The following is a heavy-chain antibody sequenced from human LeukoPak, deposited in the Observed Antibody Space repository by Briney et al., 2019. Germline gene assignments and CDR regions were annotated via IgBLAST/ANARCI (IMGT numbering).Heavy chain of an antibody. Sequence: ASVKVSCKASGYTFTGYYMHWVRQAPGQGLEWMGWINPNSGGTNYAQKFRGRVTMTRDTSISTAYMELSRLRSDDTAVYYCARDYRYEDYYDSSGYYYPYWGQGTLVTVSS. CDR2: INPNSGGT. V-gene: IGHV1-2*02. CDR3: ARDYRYEDYYDSSGYYYPY. D-gene: IGHD3-22*01. J-gene: IGHJ4*02. CDR1: GYTFTGYY.